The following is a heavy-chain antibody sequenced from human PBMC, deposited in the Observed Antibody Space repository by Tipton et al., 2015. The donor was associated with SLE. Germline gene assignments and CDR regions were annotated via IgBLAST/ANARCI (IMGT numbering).Heavy chain of an antibody. V-gene: IGHV1-46*01. J-gene: IGHJ6*02. CDR1: GYTFTSYY. CDR2: INPSGGST. CDR3: ARVPKDIVVVPAAIHGMDV. Sequence: QLVQSGAEVKKPGASVKVSCKASGYTFTSYYMHWVRQAPGQGLEWMGIINPSGGSTSYAQKFQGRVTMTRDTSISTAYMELSRLRSDDTAVYYCARVPKDIVVVPAAIHGMDVWGQGTTVTVSS. D-gene: IGHD2-2*02.